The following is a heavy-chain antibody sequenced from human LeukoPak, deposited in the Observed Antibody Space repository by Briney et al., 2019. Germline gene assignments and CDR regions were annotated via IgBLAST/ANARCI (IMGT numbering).Heavy chain of an antibody. J-gene: IGHJ4*02. D-gene: IGHD6-13*01. Sequence: PGGSLRLSCAASGFTVSSNYMSWVRQASGKGLEWVSVIYSGGSTYYADSVKGRFTISRDNSKNTLYLQMNSLRAEDTAVYYCARHYSSSWYYFDYWGQGTLVTVSS. CDR3: ARHYSSSWYYFDY. CDR2: IYSGGST. CDR1: GFTVSSNY. V-gene: IGHV3-53*01.